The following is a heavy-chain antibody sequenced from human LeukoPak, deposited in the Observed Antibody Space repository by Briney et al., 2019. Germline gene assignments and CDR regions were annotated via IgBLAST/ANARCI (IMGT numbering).Heavy chain of an antibody. CDR2: IKGDGTNI. CDR1: GFSFSDYW. D-gene: IGHD3-22*01. V-gene: IGHV3-7*01. Sequence: PGGSLRLSCAGSGFSFSDYWVAWVRQAPGKGLECVANIKGDGTNIYYVDSVKGRFTISRDNAKNSLYLQMNSLRAEDTAVYYCARDLGQYYDTSDNWFDPWGQGTLVTVSS. CDR3: ARDLGQYYDTSDNWFDP. J-gene: IGHJ5*02.